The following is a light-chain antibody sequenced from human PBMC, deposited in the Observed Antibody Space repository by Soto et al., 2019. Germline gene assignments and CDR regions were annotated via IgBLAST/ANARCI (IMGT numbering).Light chain of an antibody. CDR3: QQYGNPPLT. CDR1: QPLSTNF. V-gene: IGKV3D-20*01. Sequence: EVVLTQSPATLSLPPGETATLSCGASQPLSTNFLAWYQQRPGLAPRLILYEASVRATGIPDRFSGSGSGPDFTLTIYRLEPEDFAVYYCQQYGNPPLTFGGGTRVETK. CDR2: EAS. J-gene: IGKJ4*01.